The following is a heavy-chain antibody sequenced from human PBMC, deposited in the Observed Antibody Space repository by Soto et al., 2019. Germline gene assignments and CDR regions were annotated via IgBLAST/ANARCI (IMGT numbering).Heavy chain of an antibody. CDR1: GGSVSSGDHA. J-gene: IGHJ4*02. Sequence: QLQLQESGPGLVKPSETLSLNCVVSGGSVSSGDHAWGWIRQPPGKGLEWIGYSRSVNYNPTLRSRVTMSVDTATAQFPLKLSSVPAADTAVYYCGRDSWGSIAYWGQGTQVTGSS. D-gene: IGHD7-27*01. V-gene: IGHV4-61*08. CDR3: GRDSWGSIAY. CDR2: SRSV.